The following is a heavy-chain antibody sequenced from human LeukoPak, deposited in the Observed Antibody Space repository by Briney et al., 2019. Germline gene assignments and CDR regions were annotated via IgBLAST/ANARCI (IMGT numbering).Heavy chain of an antibody. V-gene: IGHV4-30-2*01. CDR2: VYHSGRT. CDR3: ARGVGPIRYFEWLYYFDH. J-gene: IGHJ4*02. D-gene: IGHD3-9*01. Sequence: PSQTLSLTCAVSGASISSDGYSWSWIRQPAGKGLEWIGYVYHSGRTRYNPSLNSRVTMSVDTSKNQFSLILTSVTAADTALYFCARGVGPIRYFEWLYYFDHWGRGTLVTVSS. CDR1: GASISSDGYS.